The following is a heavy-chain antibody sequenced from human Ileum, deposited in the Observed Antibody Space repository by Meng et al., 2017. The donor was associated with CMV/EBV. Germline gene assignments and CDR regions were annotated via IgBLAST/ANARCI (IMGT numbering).Heavy chain of an antibody. CDR1: GFAFSTHV. CDR2: IRIDGSYV. Sequence: GESLKISCAASGFAFSTHVMHWVRQAPGKGLEWLAFIRIDGSYVYYADSVRGRFTISRDNSKNTLFLQMNSLTAEDTALYYCAKDRSIISSYSRGFDFWGQGTLVTVSS. D-gene: IGHD6-13*01. J-gene: IGHJ4*02. V-gene: IGHV3-30*02. CDR3: AKDRSIISSYSRGFDF.